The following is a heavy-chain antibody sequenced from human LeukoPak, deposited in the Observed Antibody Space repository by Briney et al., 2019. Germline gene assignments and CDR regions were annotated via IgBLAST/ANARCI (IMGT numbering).Heavy chain of an antibody. Sequence: GGSLRLSCAASRFTFSSYAMHWVRQAPGKGLEWVAVISYDGSNKYYADSVKGRFTISRDNSKNTLYLQMNSLRAEDTAVYYCARGFSVAPFDYWGQGTLVTVSS. CDR1: RFTFSSYA. D-gene: IGHD2-15*01. J-gene: IGHJ4*02. CDR3: ARGFSVAPFDY. CDR2: ISYDGSNK. V-gene: IGHV3-30-3*01.